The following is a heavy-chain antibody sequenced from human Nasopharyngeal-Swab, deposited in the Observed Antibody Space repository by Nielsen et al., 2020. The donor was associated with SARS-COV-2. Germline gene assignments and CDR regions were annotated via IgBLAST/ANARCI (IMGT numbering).Heavy chain of an antibody. D-gene: IGHD2-15*01. CDR2: TNPGGGSA. Sequence: WGRQAPVQGLEGMGITNPGGGSARYSQNFQCRVTMTRDTSTSTVYMELSSLRSEDTAVYYCARGGDPREVVAATDCFDPWGQGTLVTVSS. J-gene: IGHJ5*02. CDR3: ARGGDPREVVAATDCFDP. V-gene: IGHV1-46*01.